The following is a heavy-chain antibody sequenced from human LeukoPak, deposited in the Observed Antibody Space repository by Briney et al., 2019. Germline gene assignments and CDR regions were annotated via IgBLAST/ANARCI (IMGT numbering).Heavy chain of an antibody. CDR1: GFTFSSYW. J-gene: IGHJ4*02. CDR3: ARGTMVRGVIISAFDY. Sequence: GGSLRLSCAASGFTFSSYWMSWVRQAPGKGLEWVANIKQDGSEKYYVDSVKGRFTISRDNAKNSLYLQMNSLRAEDTALYYCARGTMVRGVIISAFDYWGQGTLVTVSS. D-gene: IGHD3-10*01. V-gene: IGHV3-7*03. CDR2: IKQDGSEK.